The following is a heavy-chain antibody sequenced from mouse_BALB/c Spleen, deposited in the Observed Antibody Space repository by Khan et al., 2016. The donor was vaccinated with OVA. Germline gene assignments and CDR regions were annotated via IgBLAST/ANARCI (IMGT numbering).Heavy chain of an antibody. CDR2: IDPFNGST. D-gene: IGHD1-1*01. V-gene: IGHV1S135*01. J-gene: IGHJ3*01. CDR1: GYSFTTYY. Sequence: VQLQQSGPELMKPGASVKISCKASGYSFTTYYIHWVKQSHGKSLEWIGYIDPFNGSTTYNQKFKGKATLTVDKSSSTAYMHLSSLTSEDSAVYYCANHGTSSWFASWGQGTLVTVSA. CDR3: ANHGTSSWFAS.